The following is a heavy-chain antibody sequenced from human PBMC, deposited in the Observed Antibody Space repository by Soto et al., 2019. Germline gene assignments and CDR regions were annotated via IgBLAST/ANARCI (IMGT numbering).Heavy chain of an antibody. V-gene: IGHV1-18*01. CDR2: ISAYNGNT. CDR3: AREGRGKKAGYNGLVSLGY. CDR1: GYTFTSYG. Sequence: ASVKVSCKASGYTFTSYGISWVRQAPGQGLEWMGWISAYNGNTNYAQKLQGRVTMTTDTSTSTASLELSSLRSDDTAVYYCAREGRGKKAGYNGLVSLGYWGQGTLVTVSS. D-gene: IGHD2-2*02. J-gene: IGHJ4*02.